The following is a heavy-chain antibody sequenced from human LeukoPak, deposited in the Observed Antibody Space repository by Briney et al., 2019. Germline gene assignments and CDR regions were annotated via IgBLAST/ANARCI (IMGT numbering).Heavy chain of an antibody. D-gene: IGHD3-10*01. J-gene: IGHJ4*02. Sequence: RIYISGNTYYTSSLKSRVTISVDTSKNQLSLKLSSVSAADTAVYYCAREIYGSGSYYFDYWGQGTLVTVSS. V-gene: IGHV4-4*07. CDR3: AREIYGSGSYYFDY. CDR2: IYISGNT.